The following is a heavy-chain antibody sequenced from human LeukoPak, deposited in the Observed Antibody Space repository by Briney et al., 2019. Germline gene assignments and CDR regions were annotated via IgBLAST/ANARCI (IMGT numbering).Heavy chain of an antibody. V-gene: IGHV4-59*01. CDR2: IYYSGST. CDR3: ARGPSPYCSSTNCKDWFDP. CDR1: GGSISSYY. D-gene: IGHD2-2*01. J-gene: IGHJ5*02. Sequence: SETLSLTCTVSGGSISSYYWSWIRQPPGKGLEWIGYIYYSGSTNYNPSLKSRVTISVDTSKNQFSLKLSSVTAADTAVYYCARGPSPYCSSTNCKDWFDPWGQGTLVTVSS.